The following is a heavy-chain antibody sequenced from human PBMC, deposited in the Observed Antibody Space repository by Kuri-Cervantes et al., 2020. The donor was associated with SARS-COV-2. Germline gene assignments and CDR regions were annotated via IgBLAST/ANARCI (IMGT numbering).Heavy chain of an antibody. CDR1: GYNFPDYG. CDR3: AREVAVRVFDI. D-gene: IGHD2-21*01. Sequence: ASVKVTCKASGYNFPDYGISWVRPAAGQVLEWMGWISTYDGNTKYAPKFQGRVTMTKDTSTSTVYMEMKSLRSDDTAFYYCAREVAVRVFDIWGQGTMVTVSS. CDR2: ISTYDGNT. V-gene: IGHV1-18*01. J-gene: IGHJ3*02.